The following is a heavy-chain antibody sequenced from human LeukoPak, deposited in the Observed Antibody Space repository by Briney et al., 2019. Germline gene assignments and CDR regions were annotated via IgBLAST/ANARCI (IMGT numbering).Heavy chain of an antibody. CDR1: GFVFTNYA. CDR2: ISNSGDIT. Sequence: GGSLRLSCAASGFVFTNYAMSWVRQAPGKGLEFVSVISNSGDITYYAESMKGRFTISRDNSWNTLYLRMNSLRAEDTAVYYCTPLGSGVDYWGQGTPVTVSS. CDR3: TPLGSGVDY. V-gene: IGHV3-23*01. J-gene: IGHJ4*02. D-gene: IGHD6-19*01.